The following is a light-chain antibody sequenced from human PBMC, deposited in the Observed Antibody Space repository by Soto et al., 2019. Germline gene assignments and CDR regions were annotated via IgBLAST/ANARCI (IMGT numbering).Light chain of an antibody. CDR1: QSLSTRS. J-gene: IGKJ1*01. CDR2: EAS. CDR3: QQYGRSVG. Sequence: EIVLTQSPGTLSLSPGERLTLSCRTSQSLSTRSLAWYQQKPGQAPSLLIYEASTRAPGTPDRFSGSGSGTDSPLTVSRMEPEDFAVDYCQQYGRSVGFGQGTKVDIK. V-gene: IGKV3-20*01.